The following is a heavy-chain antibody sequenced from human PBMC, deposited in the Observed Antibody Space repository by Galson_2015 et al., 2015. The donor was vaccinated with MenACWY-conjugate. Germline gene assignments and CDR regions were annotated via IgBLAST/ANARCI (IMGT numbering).Heavy chain of an antibody. CDR2: IYHSGST. J-gene: IGHJ4*02. V-gene: IGHV4-4*02. CDR1: GGSISGTNW. CDR3: VANGYYTLEH. Sequence: ETLSLTCAVSGGSISGTNWWSWVRRPPGKGLEWIGEIYHSGSTNYNPSLTSRITISVDKSKNQFSLQLTSVTAADTAVYYCVANGYYTLEHWGQGTPVTVSS. D-gene: IGHD3-3*01.